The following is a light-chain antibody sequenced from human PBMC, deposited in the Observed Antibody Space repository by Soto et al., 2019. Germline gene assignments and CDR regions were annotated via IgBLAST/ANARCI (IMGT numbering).Light chain of an antibody. Sequence: QSALTQPASVSGSPGQSITISCTGARTDVDGHDYVSWYQQHPGQAPKLIIFDVHNRPSGVSSRFSGSKSGDTASLTISGLRAEDDGDYYCSSYTASTPFYVFGTGTKVTVL. CDR3: SSYTASTPFYV. V-gene: IGLV2-14*03. CDR2: DVH. J-gene: IGLJ1*01. CDR1: RTDVDGHDY.